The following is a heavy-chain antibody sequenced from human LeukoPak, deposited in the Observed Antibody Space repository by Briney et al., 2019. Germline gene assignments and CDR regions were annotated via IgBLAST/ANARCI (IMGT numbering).Heavy chain of an antibody. V-gene: IGHV3-7*01. J-gene: IGHJ6*03. CDR1: GFTFSSYW. CDR2: IKQDGSEK. D-gene: IGHD3-3*01. CDR3: ARSTLRFLEWDESYYYMDV. Sequence: GGSLRLSCAASGFTFSSYWMSWVRQAPGKGLGWVANIKQDGSEKYYFDSVKGRFTISRDNAKNSLYLQMNRLRAEDTAVYYCARSTLRFLEWDESYYYMDVWGKGTMVTVSS.